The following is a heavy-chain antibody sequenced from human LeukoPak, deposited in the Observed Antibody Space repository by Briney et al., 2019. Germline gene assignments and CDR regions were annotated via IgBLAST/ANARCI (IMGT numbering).Heavy chain of an antibody. CDR3: ARENALIDY. D-gene: IGHD2-8*01. CDR2: INPNSGGT. V-gene: IGHV1-2*06. CDR1: GYTFIGYF. Sequence: ASVKVSCKASGYTFIGYFMSWVRQAPGQGLEWMGRINPNSGGTEYAQKFQGRVIMTRDTSITTAYMELTRLRSDDTAVYYCARENALIDYWGQGTLVTVSS. J-gene: IGHJ4*02.